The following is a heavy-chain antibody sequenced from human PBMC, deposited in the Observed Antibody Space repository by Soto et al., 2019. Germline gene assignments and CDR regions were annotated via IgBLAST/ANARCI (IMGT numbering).Heavy chain of an antibody. D-gene: IGHD3-10*01. Sequence: HLVQSGPEVKRPGASITVSCKTSGDTFANFGLSWVRQAPGQGLEWMGWNATSNNNKNYAQKFQGRLTLTTDTSTSTAYMELESLGYDDTAVYYCARVVRGVVNWFDPWGQGTLVTVSS. CDR2: NATSNNNK. CDR1: GDTFANFG. CDR3: ARVVRGVVNWFDP. J-gene: IGHJ5*02. V-gene: IGHV1-18*01.